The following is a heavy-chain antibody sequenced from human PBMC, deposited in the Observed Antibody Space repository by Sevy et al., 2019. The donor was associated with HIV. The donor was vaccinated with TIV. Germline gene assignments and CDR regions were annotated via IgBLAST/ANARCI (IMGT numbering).Heavy chain of an antibody. J-gene: IGHJ6*02. Sequence: SETLSLTCNVSGGSISSSYYWGWIGQPPGKGLEWIGSIYYTGSTYYKASLKSRITETVDRPKNQLSLRLTTVTAADTAVYYCAKLETVYYFGMDVWGQGIMVTVSS. CDR1: GGSISSSYY. CDR2: IYYTGST. CDR3: AKLETVYYFGMDV. D-gene: IGHD1-1*01. V-gene: IGHV4-39*01.